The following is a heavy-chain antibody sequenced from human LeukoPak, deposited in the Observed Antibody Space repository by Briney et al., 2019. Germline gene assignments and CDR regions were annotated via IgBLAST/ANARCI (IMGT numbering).Heavy chain of an antibody. CDR1: GGSIRNYY. J-gene: IGHJ4*02. Sequence: PSGTLSLTCTVSGGSIRNYYWSWIRQPPGKGLEWIGYIYYSGTTNYNPSLKSRVTISVDTSKNQFSLKLNSVTAADTAVYYCARRDSYSGYDDYWGQGTLVTVSS. V-gene: IGHV4-59*01. CDR3: ARRDSYSGYDDY. CDR2: IYYSGTT. D-gene: IGHD5-12*01.